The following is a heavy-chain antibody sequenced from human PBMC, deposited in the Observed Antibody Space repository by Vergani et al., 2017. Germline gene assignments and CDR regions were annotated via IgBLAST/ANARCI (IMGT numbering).Heavy chain of an antibody. V-gene: IGHV3-7*02. CDR1: GFTFSSYW. Sequence: EVQLVESGGGLVQPGGSLRLSCAASGFTFSSYWMSWVRQAPGKGLEWVANIKQDGSEKYYVDSVKGRFTISRENAKTSLYLQMNSLRAGDTAVYYWARGREAGRFLEWLNPPPHFDYWGQGTLVTVSS. D-gene: IGHD3-3*01. CDR2: IKQDGSEK. CDR3: ARGREAGRFLEWLNPPPHFDY. J-gene: IGHJ4*02.